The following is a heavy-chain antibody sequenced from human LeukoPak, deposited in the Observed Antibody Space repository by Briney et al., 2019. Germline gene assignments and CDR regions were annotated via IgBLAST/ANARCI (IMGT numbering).Heavy chain of an antibody. Sequence: SETLSLTCTVSGGSISSSSYYWGWIRQPPGKGLEWIGSIYYSGSTYYNPSLKSRVTISVDTSKNQFSLKLSSVTATDTAVYYCARYIVVVTAIQSSFDYWGQGTLVTVSS. CDR1: GGSISSSSYY. CDR2: IYYSGST. D-gene: IGHD2-21*02. J-gene: IGHJ4*02. CDR3: ARYIVVVTAIQSSFDY. V-gene: IGHV4-39*01.